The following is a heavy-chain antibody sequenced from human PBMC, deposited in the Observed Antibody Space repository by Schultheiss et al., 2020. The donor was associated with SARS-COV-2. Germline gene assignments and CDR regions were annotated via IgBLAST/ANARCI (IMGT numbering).Heavy chain of an antibody. CDR3: NRYCITTTCYSRDSYYGMDV. CDR2: ISYDGSNK. V-gene: IGHV3-30*03. J-gene: IGHJ6*02. Sequence: GESLKISCAVSGFIFSEAWMNWVRQAPGKGLEWVAVISYDGSNKYYADSVKGRFTISRDNSKNTLYLQMNSLRAEDTAVYFCNRYCITTTCYSRDSYYGMDVWGQGTTVTVSS. CDR1: GFIFSEAW. D-gene: IGHD2-2*01.